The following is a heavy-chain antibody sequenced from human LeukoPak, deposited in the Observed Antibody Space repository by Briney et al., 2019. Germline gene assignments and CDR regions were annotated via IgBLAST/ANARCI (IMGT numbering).Heavy chain of an antibody. CDR2: INPSGGST. CDR1: GYTFTSYY. D-gene: IGHD3-10*01. CDR3: ARHRGSYYYYYYMDV. V-gene: IGHV1-46*01. J-gene: IGHJ6*03. Sequence: GASVKVSCKASGYTFTSYYMHWVRQAPGQGLEWMGIINPSGGSTSYAQKFQGRVTMTRDTSTSTVYMELSSLRSEDTAVYYCARHRGSYYYYYYMDVWGKGTSVTVSS.